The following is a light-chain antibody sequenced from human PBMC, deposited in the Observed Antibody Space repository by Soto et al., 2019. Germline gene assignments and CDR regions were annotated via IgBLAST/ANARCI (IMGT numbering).Light chain of an antibody. CDR1: QNIRSW. CDR2: KAS. V-gene: IGKV1-5*03. J-gene: IGKJ4*01. CDR3: QQYDGYPLT. Sequence: DIQMTQSPSTLSASVGDRVTITCRASQNIRSWLAWYQQNPGKAPNLLIYKASSLQSGVPSRFSGSGSWTEFTLTISSLQPDDLATYYCQQYDGYPLTFGGGTKVEIK.